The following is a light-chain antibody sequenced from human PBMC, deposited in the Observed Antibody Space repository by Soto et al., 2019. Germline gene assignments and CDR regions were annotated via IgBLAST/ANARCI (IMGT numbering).Light chain of an antibody. CDR3: QQYDSYSSGP. CDR1: QSILYSPNNKNY. J-gene: IGKJ1*01. CDR2: WAS. Sequence: DIVMTQSPDSLAVSLGERATINCKSTQSILYSPNNKNYLAWYQQKPGQPPKLLIYWASTRQSGVPDRFSGSGSGTDFTLTISNLQPDDFATYYCQQYDSYSSGPFGQGTKVEIK. V-gene: IGKV4-1*01.